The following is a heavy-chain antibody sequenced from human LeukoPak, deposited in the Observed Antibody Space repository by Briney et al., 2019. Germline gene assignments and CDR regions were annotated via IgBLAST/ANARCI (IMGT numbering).Heavy chain of an antibody. J-gene: IGHJ6*03. CDR1: GGSFSGYY. D-gene: IGHD3-3*01. CDR2: IYTSGST. V-gene: IGHV4-59*10. CDR3: ARVDVFGVVSSDYYYYYMDV. Sequence: SETLSLTCAVYGGSFSGYYWSWIRQPAGKGLEWIGRIYTSGSTNYNPSLKSRVTMSVDTSKNQFSLKLSYVTAADTAVYYCARVDVFGVVSSDYYYYYMDVWGKGTTVTVSS.